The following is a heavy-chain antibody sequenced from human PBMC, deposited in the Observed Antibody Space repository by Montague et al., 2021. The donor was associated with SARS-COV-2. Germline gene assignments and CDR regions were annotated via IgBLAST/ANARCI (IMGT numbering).Heavy chain of an antibody. CDR3: VHTLWDPKGDY. D-gene: IGHD2/OR15-2a*01. Sequence: PALVKPTQTLTLTCTFSGFSLSTNGVGVGWIRQPPGKALEWLALIHWNDDKHYRPSVKSRLTIIKDTSKNQVVLQMTNMDPVDTATYYCVHTLWDPKGDYWGQGTLVTVSS. CDR1: GFSLSTNGVG. J-gene: IGHJ4*02. CDR2: IHWNDDK. V-gene: IGHV2-5*01.